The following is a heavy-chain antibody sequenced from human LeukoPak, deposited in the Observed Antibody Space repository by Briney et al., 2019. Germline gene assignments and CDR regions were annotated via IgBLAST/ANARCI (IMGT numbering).Heavy chain of an antibody. CDR2: INHDGIHT. D-gene: IGHD2/OR15-2a*01. J-gene: IGHJ4*02. CDR3: AKYLSRAFAY. Sequence: GGSLRLSCVASGFTFSNNCMAWVRQAPGKGPELVAHINHDGIHTGYVDSVKGRFTISRDNSKNSLHLQLNSLRAEDTAMYYCAKYLSRAFAYWGQGSLITVSS. CDR1: GFTFSNNC. V-gene: IGHV3-7*01.